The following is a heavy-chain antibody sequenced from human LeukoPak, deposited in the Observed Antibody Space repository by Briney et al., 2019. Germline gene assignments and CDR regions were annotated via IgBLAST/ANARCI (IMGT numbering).Heavy chain of an antibody. CDR1: GCNFITAA. CDR2: IGSSGGST. D-gene: IGHD2/OR15-2a*01. V-gene: IGHV3-23*01. J-gene: IGHJ3*01. Sequence: GGSLRLSCAASGCNFITAAMTWVRQAPGKGLEWVSLIGSSGGSTYYADSVKGRFTISRDNSNHTLSLQMNSLRVEDTAIYYCGKDIDLSTWGLGTMVTVSS. CDR3: GKDIDLST.